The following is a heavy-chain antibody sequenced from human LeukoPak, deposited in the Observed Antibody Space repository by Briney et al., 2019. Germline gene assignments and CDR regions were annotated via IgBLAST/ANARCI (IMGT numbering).Heavy chain of an antibody. J-gene: IGHJ3*02. CDR3: ARSNYDSRSWGFDI. D-gene: IGHD3-22*01. V-gene: IGHV3-30*04. Sequence: GGSLRLSCAASGFTFSSYAMHWVRQAPGKGLEWVTIISYDGTNKYYADSVKGRFTISRDNSKNTLFLQMNSLRAEDTAVYYCARSNYDSRSWGFDIWGQGTMVTVSS. CDR1: GFTFSSYA. CDR2: ISYDGTNK.